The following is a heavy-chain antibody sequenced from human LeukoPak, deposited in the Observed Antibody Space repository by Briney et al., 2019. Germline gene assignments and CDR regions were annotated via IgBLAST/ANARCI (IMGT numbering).Heavy chain of an antibody. CDR1: GFTFSYYS. V-gene: IGHV3-21*01. Sequence: GGSLRLSCAASGFTFSYYSMNWVRQAPGRGLEWVSCISSSSSLIFYSDSVRGRFTTSRDNAKNLLYLHMNSLRVEDTAVYYCAKVDRGDYSSSPVPYYNYYMNVWGKGTTVTVSS. CDR2: ISSSSSLI. J-gene: IGHJ6*03. CDR3: AKVDRGDYSSSPVPYYNYYMNV. D-gene: IGHD6-13*01.